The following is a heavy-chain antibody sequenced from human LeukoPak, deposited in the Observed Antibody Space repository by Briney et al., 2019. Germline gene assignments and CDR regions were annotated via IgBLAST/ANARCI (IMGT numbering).Heavy chain of an antibody. V-gene: IGHV5-51*01. J-gene: IGHJ6*02. CDR1: GYSFTNYW. Sequence: PGESLKISCKGSGYSFTNYWIGWVRQMPGKGLEWMGIFYPGDSDTKYNPSFQGQVTISADKSISTAYLQWSSLKASDTAMYYCARLGGDVAVRGAQAYYYYGLDVWGQGTTVTVSS. CDR2: FYPGDSDT. CDR3: ARLGGDVAVRGAQAYYYYGLDV. D-gene: IGHD2-21*01.